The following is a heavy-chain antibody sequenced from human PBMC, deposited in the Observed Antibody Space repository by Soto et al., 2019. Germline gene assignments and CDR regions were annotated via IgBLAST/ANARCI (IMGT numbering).Heavy chain of an antibody. CDR2: ISAYNGNT. D-gene: IGHD2-15*01. CDR1: GYTFTSYG. J-gene: IGHJ3*02. V-gene: IGHV1-18*01. Sequence: GSSVKVSCKASGYTFTSYGISWVRQAHGQGLKWMGWISAYNGNTNYAQKLQGRVTMTTDTSTSTAYMELRSLRSDDTAVYYCARDLGCSGGSCYSPDAFDIWGQGTMVTVSS. CDR3: ARDLGCSGGSCYSPDAFDI.